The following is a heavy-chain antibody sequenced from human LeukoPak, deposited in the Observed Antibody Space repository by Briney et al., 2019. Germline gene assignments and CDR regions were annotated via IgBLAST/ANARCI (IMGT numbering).Heavy chain of an antibody. CDR2: IIPIFGTA. V-gene: IGHV1-69*05. CDR3: VRKAGDCGGASCYSIDY. J-gene: IGHJ4*02. D-gene: IGHD2-15*01. CDR1: GGSFSSEA. Sequence: ASVKVSCKAFGGSFSSEAISWVRQAPGQGLEWMGGIIPIFGTANYAQKFQGRVTITTDESTSTAYMEVSSLRSEATAEYYCVRKAGDCGGASCYSIDYWGQGTLVTVSS.